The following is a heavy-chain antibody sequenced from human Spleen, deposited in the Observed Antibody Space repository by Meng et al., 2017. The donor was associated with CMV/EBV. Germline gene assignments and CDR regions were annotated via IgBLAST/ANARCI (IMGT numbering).Heavy chain of an antibody. J-gene: IGHJ6*02. CDR3: ARDPQPDDFWSGYYTNYYYGMDV. D-gene: IGHD3-3*01. V-gene: IGHV3-30-3*01. CDR2: ISYDGSNK. CDR1: GFTFSSYA. Sequence: GGSLRLSCAASGFTFSSYAMHWVRQAPGKGLEWVAVISYDGSNKYYADSVKGRFTISRDNSKNTLYLQMNSLRAEDTAVYYCARDPQPDDFWSGYYTNYYYGMDVWGQGTTVTVS.